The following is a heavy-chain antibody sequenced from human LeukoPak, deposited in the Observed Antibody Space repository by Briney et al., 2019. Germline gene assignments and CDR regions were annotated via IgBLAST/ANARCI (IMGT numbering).Heavy chain of an antibody. CDR2: ISSSSSYI. D-gene: IGHD2-21*02. V-gene: IGHV3-21*01. J-gene: IGHJ4*02. Sequence: GGSLRLSCAASGFTFSSYSMNWVRHAPGKGLEWVSSISSSSSYIYYADSVKGRFTISRDNAKNSLYLQMNSLRAEDTAVYYCARDRKAWDCGGDCYWRSAYYFDYWGQGTLVTVSS. CDR1: GFTFSSYS. CDR3: ARDRKAWDCGGDCYWRSAYYFDY.